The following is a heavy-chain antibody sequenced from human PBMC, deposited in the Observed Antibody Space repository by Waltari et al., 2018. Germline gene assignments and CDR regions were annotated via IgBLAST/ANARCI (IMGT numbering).Heavy chain of an antibody. CDR2: FDPEDGET. J-gene: IGHJ4*02. CDR3: ATAGKGYNSGWRFDY. V-gene: IGHV1-24*01. Sequence: QVQLVQSGAEVKKPGASVKVSCKVSGYTLTELSMHWVRQAPGKGLEWMGGFDPEDGETIDAQKFQSRVTMTEDTSTNTAYMELSSLRSEDTAVYYCATAGKGYNSGWRFDYWGQGTLVTVSS. D-gene: IGHD6-19*01. CDR1: GYTLTELS.